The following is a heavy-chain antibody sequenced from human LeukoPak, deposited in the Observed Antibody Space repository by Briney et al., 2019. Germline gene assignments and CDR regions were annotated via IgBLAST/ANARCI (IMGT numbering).Heavy chain of an antibody. CDR2: ISSSSSYI. CDR3: ARAQLQKDSSSFGY. J-gene: IGHJ4*02. CDR1: GFTFGSYS. D-gene: IGHD6-13*01. Sequence: GGSLRLSCAASGFTFGSYSMNWVRQAPGKGLEWVSSISSSSSYIYYADSVKGRFTISRDNAKNSLYLQMNSLRAEDTAVYYCARAQLQKDSSSFGYWGQGTLVTVSS. V-gene: IGHV3-21*01.